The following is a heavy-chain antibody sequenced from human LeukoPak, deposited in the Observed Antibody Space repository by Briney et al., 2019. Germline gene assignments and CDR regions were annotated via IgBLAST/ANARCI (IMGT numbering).Heavy chain of an antibody. CDR1: GFTVSSNY. V-gene: IGHV3-53*01. CDR3: AKLNGYSSSWFDY. J-gene: IGHJ4*02. CDR2: IYSGSSST. D-gene: IGHD6-13*01. Sequence: GESLRLSCAASGFTVSSNYMSWVRQAPGKGLEWVSVIYSGSSSTYYTDSVKGRFTIPRDNSKNTLYLQMNSLRAEDTAVYYCAKLNGYSSSWFDYWGQGTLVTVSS.